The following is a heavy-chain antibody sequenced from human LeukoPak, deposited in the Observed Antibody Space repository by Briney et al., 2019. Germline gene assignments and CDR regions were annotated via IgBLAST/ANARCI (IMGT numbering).Heavy chain of an antibody. CDR1: GFSFSTYG. V-gene: IGHV3-23*01. J-gene: IGHJ4*02. CDR2: ISGSDGST. D-gene: IGHD2-15*01. CDR3: AKNIGGFDY. Sequence: GGSLRLSCAASGFSFSTYGMTWVRQAPGKGLEWVSGISGSDGSTYYADSVKDRFIISRDNSKNTLYLQMNSLRAEDTAVYYCAKNIGGFDYWGQGTLVTVSS.